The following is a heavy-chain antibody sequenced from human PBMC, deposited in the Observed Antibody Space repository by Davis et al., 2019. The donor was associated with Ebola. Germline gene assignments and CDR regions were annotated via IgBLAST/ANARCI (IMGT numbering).Heavy chain of an antibody. CDR3: ARGRSMVATQVGLRY. V-gene: IGHV1-2*04. J-gene: IGHJ4*02. D-gene: IGHD5-12*01. CDR2: INPNSGGT. Sequence: AASVKVSCKASGYTFTGYYMHWVRQAPGQGLEWMGWINPNSGGTNYAQKFQGWVTMTRDTSISTAYMELSRLRSDDTAVYYCARGRSMVATQVGLRYWGQGTLVTVSS. CDR1: GYTFTGYY.